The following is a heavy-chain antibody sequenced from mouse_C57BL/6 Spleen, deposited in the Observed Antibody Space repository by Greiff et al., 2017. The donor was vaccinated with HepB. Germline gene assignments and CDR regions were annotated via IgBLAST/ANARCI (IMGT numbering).Heavy chain of an antibody. D-gene: IGHD1-1*01. CDR1: GYTFTSYW. V-gene: IGHV1-72*01. Sequence: QVQLQQPGAELVKPGASVKLSCKASGYTFTSYWMHWVKQRPGRGLEWIGRIDPNSGSTKYNEKFKSKATLTVDKPSSTAYMQLSSLTSEDSAVYYCAKATTVVVGYYFDYWGQGTTLTVSS. CDR3: AKATTVVVGYYFDY. J-gene: IGHJ2*01. CDR2: IDPNSGST.